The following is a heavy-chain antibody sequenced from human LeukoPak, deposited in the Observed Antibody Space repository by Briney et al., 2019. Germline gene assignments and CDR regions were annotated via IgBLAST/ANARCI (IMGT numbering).Heavy chain of an antibody. D-gene: IGHD2-2*01. CDR1: SGSISSHYYY. CDR2: IYYSGST. V-gene: IGHV4-39*07. J-gene: IGHJ4*02. Sequence: SETPSLTCAVSSGSISSHYYYWGWIRQPPGKGLEWIGSIYYSGSTYYNPSLKSRVTISVDTSKNQFSLKLSSVTAADTAVYYCARTDELGYCSSTSCYGFDYWGQGTLVTVSS. CDR3: ARTDELGYCSSTSCYGFDY.